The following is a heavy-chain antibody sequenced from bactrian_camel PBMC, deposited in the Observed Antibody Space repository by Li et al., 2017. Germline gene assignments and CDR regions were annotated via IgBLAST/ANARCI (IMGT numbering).Heavy chain of an antibody. V-gene: IGHV3S63*01. CDR1: GFVHTFYC. CDR2: INYGAGST. J-gene: IGHJ4*01. Sequence: HVQLVESGGGSVQAGGSLRLSCTVSGFVHTFYCLGWFRQAPGKEREGVSGINYGAGSTYYTDSVKGRFTISRDNAKNMLYLQMNSLKPEDTAVYYCAADEYCSGSWCSEYNYWGQGTQVTVS. D-gene: IGHD3*01. CDR3: AADEYCSGSWCSEYNY.